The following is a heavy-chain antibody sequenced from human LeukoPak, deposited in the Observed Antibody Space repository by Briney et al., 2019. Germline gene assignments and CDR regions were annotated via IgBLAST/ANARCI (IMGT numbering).Heavy chain of an antibody. J-gene: IGHJ4*03. Sequence: SETLSLTCSVSGDSVSSSLYFWGWIRQPPGKGLEWIGNTNYIGSSSDNPSLKSRVTISVDTYKNQFSLKMTSVPADDTAVYYCARLSQGRYFDSLFDYWGDGGLGSVSS. CDR1: GDSVSSSLYF. CDR2: TNYIGSS. V-gene: IGHV4-39*01. D-gene: IGHD3-9*01. CDR3: ARLSQGRYFDSLFDY.